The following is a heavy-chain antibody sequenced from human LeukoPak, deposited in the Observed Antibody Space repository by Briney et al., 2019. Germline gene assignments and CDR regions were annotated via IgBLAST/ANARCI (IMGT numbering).Heavy chain of an antibody. CDR1: GGSFSGYY. Sequence: PSETLSLTCAVYGGSFSGYYWSWIRQPPGKGLEWIGEINHSGSTNYNPSLKSRVTISVDTSKNQFSLKLSSVIAADTAVYYCARTRYYCSSTSCYRSHNWFDPWGQGTLVTVSS. V-gene: IGHV4-34*01. J-gene: IGHJ5*02. CDR2: INHSGST. CDR3: ARTRYYCSSTSCYRSHNWFDP. D-gene: IGHD2-2*01.